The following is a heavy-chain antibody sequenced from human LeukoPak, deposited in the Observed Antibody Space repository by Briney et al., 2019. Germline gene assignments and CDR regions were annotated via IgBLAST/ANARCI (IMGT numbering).Heavy chain of an antibody. V-gene: IGHV3-53*01. CDR1: GFTVSSNY. Sequence: PGGSLRLSCAASGFTVSSNYMSWVRQAPGKGLEWVSVIYSGGSTYYADSVKGRFTISRDNSKNTLYLQMNSLRAEDTAVYYCARGGTSYCSGGSCYDNWFDPWGQGTLVTVSS. J-gene: IGHJ5*02. CDR3: ARGGTSYCSGGSCYDNWFDP. CDR2: IYSGGST. D-gene: IGHD2-15*01.